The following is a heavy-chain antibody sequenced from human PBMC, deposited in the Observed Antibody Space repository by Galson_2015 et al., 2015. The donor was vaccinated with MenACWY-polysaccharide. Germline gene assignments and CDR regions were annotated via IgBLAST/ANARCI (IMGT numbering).Heavy chain of an antibody. Sequence: CAISGDSVSSYSVGWHCIRQSPSRGLEWLGRIYHNSTWYNDYPISLKSRITINPDTSRNQISLQLNSVTPEEAAVYYCARKRGWMSFDFWGQGTLVTVSS. CDR1: GDSVSSYSVG. V-gene: IGHV6-1*01. CDR3: ARKRGWMSFDF. CDR2: IYHNSTWYN. D-gene: IGHD2-2*03. J-gene: IGHJ4*02.